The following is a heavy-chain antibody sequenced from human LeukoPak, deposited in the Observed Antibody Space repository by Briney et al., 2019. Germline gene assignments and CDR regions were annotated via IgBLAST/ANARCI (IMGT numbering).Heavy chain of an antibody. J-gene: IGHJ5*02. CDR3: ARCAIVATMIGWFDP. CDR2: IYHSGST. CDR1: GYSITNAYY. V-gene: IGHV4-38-2*02. D-gene: IGHD5-12*01. Sequence: SETLSLTRTVSGYSITNAYYWGWIRQPPGKGLEWIGSIYHSGSTYYNPSLKSRVTISVDTSKNQFSLKLSSVTAADTAVYYCARCAIVATMIGWFDPWGQGTLVTVSS.